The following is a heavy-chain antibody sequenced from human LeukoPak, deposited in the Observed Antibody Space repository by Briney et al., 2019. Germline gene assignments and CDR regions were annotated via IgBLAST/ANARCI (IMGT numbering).Heavy chain of an antibody. CDR2: INSDGRST. J-gene: IGHJ4*02. CDR1: GFTFSRYW. D-gene: IGHD3-9*01. CDR3: ARGADTGYSSDY. V-gene: IGHV3-74*01. Sequence: PGGSLRLSCAASGFTFSRYWMHWVRQAPGKGLVWVSRINSDGRSTSYADSVKGRFTTSRDNAKNTLYLQMNSLRAEDTAVYYCARGADTGYSSDYWGQGTLVTVSS.